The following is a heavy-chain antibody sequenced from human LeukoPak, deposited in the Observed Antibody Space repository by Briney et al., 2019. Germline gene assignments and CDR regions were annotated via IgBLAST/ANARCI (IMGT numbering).Heavy chain of an antibody. Sequence: MSGGSLRLSCAASGFTFSDYYMSWIRQAPGKGLEWVSYISSSSSYTNYADSVKRRFTISRDNAKNSLYLQMNSLRAEDTAVYYCASLYDILTGRRRYFDYWGQGTLVTVSS. D-gene: IGHD3-9*01. CDR2: ISSSSSYT. CDR3: ASLYDILTGRRRYFDY. J-gene: IGHJ4*02. V-gene: IGHV3-11*06. CDR1: GFTFSDYY.